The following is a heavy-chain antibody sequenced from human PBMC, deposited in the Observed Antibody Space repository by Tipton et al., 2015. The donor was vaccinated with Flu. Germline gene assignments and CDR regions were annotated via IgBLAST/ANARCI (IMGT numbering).Heavy chain of an antibody. CDR2: ISGSGVNT. Sequence: SLRLSCVASGFTFSTYAMSWVRQAPGKGLEWVSTISGSGVNTFYADSVKGRFTISRDNSKNTLYLQMSSLRAEDTAVYYCARRDYSNYVSEPKNWFDPWGQGTLVTVSS. J-gene: IGHJ5*02. CDR3: ARRDYSNYVSEPKNWFDP. V-gene: IGHV3-23*01. D-gene: IGHD4-11*01. CDR1: GFTFSTYA.